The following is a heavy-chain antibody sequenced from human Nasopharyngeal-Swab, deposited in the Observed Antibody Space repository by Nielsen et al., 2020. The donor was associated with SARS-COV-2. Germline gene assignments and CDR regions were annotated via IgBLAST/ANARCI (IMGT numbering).Heavy chain of an antibody. J-gene: IGHJ3*02. CDR2: INQDGSEK. CDR1: GFTFVSYG. D-gene: IGHD3-16*02. Sequence: GESLKISCAASGFTFVSYGMHWARQAPGKGLEWVANINQDGSEKYYVDSVKGRFTISRDNAKNSLYLQMNSLRAEDTAVYYCARAVYYDYVWGSYRSEANAFDIWGQGTMVTVSS. CDR3: ARAVYYDYVWGSYRSEANAFDI. V-gene: IGHV3-7*01.